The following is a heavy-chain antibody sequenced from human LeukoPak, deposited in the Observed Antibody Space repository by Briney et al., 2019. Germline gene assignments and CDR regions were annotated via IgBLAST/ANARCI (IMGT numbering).Heavy chain of an antibody. CDR3: ARVGVGATFLDYYGMDV. Sequence: SVKVSCKASGGTFSSYAISWVRQAPGQGLEWMGGIIPIFGTANYAQKFQGRVTITADESTSTAYMELSSLRSEDTAVYYCARVGVGATFLDYYGMDVWGQGTTVTVSS. CDR1: GGTFSSYA. CDR2: IIPIFGTA. V-gene: IGHV1-69*13. D-gene: IGHD1-26*01. J-gene: IGHJ6*02.